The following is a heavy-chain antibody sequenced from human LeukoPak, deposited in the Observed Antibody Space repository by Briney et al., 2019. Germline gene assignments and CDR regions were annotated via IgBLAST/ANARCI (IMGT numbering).Heavy chain of an antibody. V-gene: IGHV3-21*01. CDR2: ISSSSSYI. D-gene: IGHD1-7*01. CDR1: GFTFSSYN. Sequence: PGGSLRLSCAASGFTFSSYNMNWVPQAPGKELEWVSSISSSSSYIYYADSVKGRFTISRDNAKNSLYLQMNSLRAEDTAVYYCARAHNWKYGSFDFWGQGTLVTVSS. CDR3: ARAHNWKYGSFDF. J-gene: IGHJ4*02.